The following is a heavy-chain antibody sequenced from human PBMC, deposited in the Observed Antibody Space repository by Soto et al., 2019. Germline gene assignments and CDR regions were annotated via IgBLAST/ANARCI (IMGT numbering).Heavy chain of an antibody. CDR3: ASLYVLLWFGELSPAFDY. CDR1: GLTFSSYA. J-gene: IGHJ4*02. CDR2: ISGSGGST. D-gene: IGHD3-10*01. V-gene: IGHV3-23*01. Sequence: EVQLLESGGGLVQPGGSLRLSCAASGLTFSSYAMSWVRQAPGKGLEWVSAISGSGGSTYYADSVKGRFTISRDNSKNTLYLQMNSLRAEDTDVYYCASLYVLLWFGELSPAFDYWGQGTLVTVSS.